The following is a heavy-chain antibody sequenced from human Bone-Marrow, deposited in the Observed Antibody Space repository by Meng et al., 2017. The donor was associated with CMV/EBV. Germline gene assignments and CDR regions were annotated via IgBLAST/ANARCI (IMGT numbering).Heavy chain of an antibody. Sequence: GGSLRLSCAASGFTFSSYSMNWVRQAPGKGLEWVSSISSSSSYIYYADSVKGRFTISRDNSKNSLYLQMNSLRTEDTALYYCAKGKSSQYYYDSSGYYWDWGQGTLVTVSS. CDR1: GFTFSSYS. CDR2: ISSSSSYI. J-gene: IGHJ4*02. V-gene: IGHV3-21*04. CDR3: AKGKSSQYYYDSSGYYWD. D-gene: IGHD3-22*01.